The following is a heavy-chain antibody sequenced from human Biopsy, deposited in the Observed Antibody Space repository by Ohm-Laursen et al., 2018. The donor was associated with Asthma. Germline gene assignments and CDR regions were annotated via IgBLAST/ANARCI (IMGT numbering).Heavy chain of an antibody. CDR2: IYYSGST. Sequence: PSETLSLTCTVSYGSITSGGYYWTWIRQHPGKGLEWIGFIYYSGSTYYNPSLKSRVSISIDTSKNQFSLKLCSVTAADTAVYYCARAQDYYDSRGYYRSFDYWGQGTLVTVSS. J-gene: IGHJ4*02. CDR3: ARAQDYYDSRGYYRSFDY. D-gene: IGHD3-22*01. V-gene: IGHV4-31*03. CDR1: YGSITSGGYY.